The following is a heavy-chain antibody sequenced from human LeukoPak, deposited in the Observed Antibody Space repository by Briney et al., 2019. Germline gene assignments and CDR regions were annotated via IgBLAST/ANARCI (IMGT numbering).Heavy chain of an antibody. J-gene: IGHJ4*02. V-gene: IGHV3-66*01. CDR2: IYSGGST. D-gene: IGHD5-24*01. CDR3: ARDLEMDY. Sequence: PGGSLRLSCAASGFTVSSKYMSWVRQDPGKGMEWVSVIYSGGSTYYADSVKGRFTISRDNSKNTLYLQMNSLRAEDTAVYYCARDLEMDYWGQGTLVTVSS. CDR1: GFTVSSKY.